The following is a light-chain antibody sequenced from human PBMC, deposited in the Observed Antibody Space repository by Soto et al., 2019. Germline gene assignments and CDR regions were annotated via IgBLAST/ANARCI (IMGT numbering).Light chain of an antibody. Sequence: DIQLTQSPSLLSASVGDRVTITCRASHDISTYLAWYQQKPGKAPKLLIYDVSTLHSGVPSRFSGSASGTEFTLTISSLEPEDFAVYYCQQRSNWPRTFGQGTKVDIK. CDR2: DVS. CDR3: QQRSNWPRT. V-gene: IGKV1-9*01. J-gene: IGKJ1*01. CDR1: HDISTY.